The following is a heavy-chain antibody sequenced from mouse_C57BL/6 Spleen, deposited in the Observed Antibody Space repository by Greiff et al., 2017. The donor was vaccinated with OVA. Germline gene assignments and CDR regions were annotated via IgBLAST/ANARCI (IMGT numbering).Heavy chain of an antibody. CDR2: IRLKSDNYAT. CDR3: TRSYYGYDEGGLGYAMDY. D-gene: IGHD2-9*01. Sequence: EVKLQESGGGLVQPGGSMKLSCVASGFTFSNYWMNWVRQSPEKGLEWVAQIRLKSDNYATHYAESLKGRFTISRDDSKSSVYLQMNNLKAEDTGIYYCTRSYYGYDEGGLGYAMDYWGQGTSVTVSS. CDR1: GFTFSNYW. V-gene: IGHV6-3*01. J-gene: IGHJ4*01.